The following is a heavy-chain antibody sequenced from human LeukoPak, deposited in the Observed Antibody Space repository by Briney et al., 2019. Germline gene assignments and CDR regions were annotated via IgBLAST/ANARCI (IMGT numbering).Heavy chain of an antibody. CDR1: GYSISSGYY. J-gene: IGHJ4*02. Sequence: PSETLSLTCAVSGYSISSGYYWGWIRQPPGKGLEWIGSIYHSGSTYYNPSLKSRVTISVDTSKNQFSLKLSSVTAADTAVYYCARDAHCGGDCYSFDYWGQGTLVTVSS. CDR2: IYHSGST. D-gene: IGHD2-21*01. V-gene: IGHV4-38-2*02. CDR3: ARDAHCGGDCYSFDY.